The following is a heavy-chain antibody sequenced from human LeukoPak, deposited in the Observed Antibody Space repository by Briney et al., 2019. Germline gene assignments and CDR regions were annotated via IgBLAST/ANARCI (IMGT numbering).Heavy chain of an antibody. D-gene: IGHD1-14*01. V-gene: IGHV3-30*02. CDR3: ARGFSWRTNKVLYYFDY. Sequence: GGSLRLSCAASGFTFSTYGMHWVRQAPGKGLEWVAFIRYDGSNKYYADSVKGRFTVSRDNSKNTLYLQMNSLRAEDTAVYYCARGFSWRTNKVLYYFDYWGQGTLVTVSS. CDR1: GFTFSTYG. J-gene: IGHJ4*02. CDR2: IRYDGSNK.